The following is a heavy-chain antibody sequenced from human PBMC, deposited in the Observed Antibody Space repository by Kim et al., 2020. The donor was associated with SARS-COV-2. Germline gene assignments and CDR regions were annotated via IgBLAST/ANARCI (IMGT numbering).Heavy chain of an antibody. CDR1: GGTFRNSA. J-gene: IGHJ4*02. V-gene: IGHV1-69*04. Sequence: SVKVSCKASGGTFRNSALSWIRQAPGQGLEWMGRIVPYAGVTNYSQTFQGRLTITADSSATTSYMELTSLRSDDTAVYFCSRGFGGTSGYFNNWGQGT. CDR3: SRGFGGTSGYFNN. CDR2: IVPYAGVT. D-gene: IGHD2-15*01.